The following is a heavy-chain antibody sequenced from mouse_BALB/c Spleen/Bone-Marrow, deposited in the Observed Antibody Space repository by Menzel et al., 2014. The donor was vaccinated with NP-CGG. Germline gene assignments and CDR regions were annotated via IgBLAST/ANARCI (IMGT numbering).Heavy chain of an antibody. V-gene: IGHV14-4*02. CDR1: GFNIKDYY. D-gene: IGHD2-12*01. CDR2: IDPENGDT. J-gene: IGHJ3*01. Sequence: DVKLVESGAELVRSGASVKLSCTASGFNIKDYYMHWVKQRPEQGLEWIGWIDPENGDTEYAPKFQGKATMTADTSSNTAYLQLSSLTSEDTAVYYCNSYRIQAWFAYWGQGTLVTVSA. CDR3: NSYRIQAWFAY.